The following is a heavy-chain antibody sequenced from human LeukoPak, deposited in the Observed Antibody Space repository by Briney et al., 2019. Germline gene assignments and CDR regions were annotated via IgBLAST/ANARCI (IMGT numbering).Heavy chain of an antibody. V-gene: IGHV3-21*01. CDR2: ISSSSSYI. CDR1: GFTFSSYS. CDR3: ARVGIHTSSSWGSYYYYMDV. J-gene: IGHJ6*03. D-gene: IGHD6-13*01. Sequence: PGGSLRLSCAASGFTFSSYSMNWVRQAPGKGLEWVSSISSSSSYIYYADSVKGRFTISRDNAKNSLYLQMNSLRAEDTAAYYCARVGIHTSSSWGSYYYYMDVWGKGTTVTVSS.